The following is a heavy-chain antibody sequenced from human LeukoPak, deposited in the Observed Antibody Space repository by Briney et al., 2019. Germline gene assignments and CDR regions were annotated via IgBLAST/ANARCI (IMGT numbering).Heavy chain of an antibody. CDR2: VNRDGSET. V-gene: IGHV3-7*03. CDR3: ARNNGMDV. Sequence: GGSLRLSCAASGFTFSSYAMHWVRQAPGKGPEWVANVNRDGSETYYLDSVKGRFTISKDNAKNSLYLQMNSLRAEDTALYHCARNNGMDVWGQGITVIVSS. J-gene: IGHJ6*02. CDR1: GFTFSSYA.